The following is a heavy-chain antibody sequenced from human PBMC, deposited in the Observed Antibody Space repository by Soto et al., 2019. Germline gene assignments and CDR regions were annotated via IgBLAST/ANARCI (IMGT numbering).Heavy chain of an antibody. J-gene: IGHJ1*01. V-gene: IGHV1-2*02. D-gene: IGHD3-22*01. CDR1: GYTFTGYY. CDR2: INPNSGGT. Sequence: SVKVSCKASGYTFTGYYMHWVRQAPGQGLEWMGWINPNSGGTNYAQKFQGRVTMARDTSISTAYMELSRLRSDDTAVYYCARYLYYDSSGYYLGYLQHWGRGTLVIVSS. CDR3: ARYLYYDSSGYYLGYLQH.